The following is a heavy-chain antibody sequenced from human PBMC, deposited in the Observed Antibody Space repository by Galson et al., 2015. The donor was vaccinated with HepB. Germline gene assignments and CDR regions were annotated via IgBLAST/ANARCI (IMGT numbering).Heavy chain of an antibody. D-gene: IGHD3-3*01. Sequence: SLRLSCAASGFTFSGSDVHWVRQASEKGLEWVGHIRGKPNNYATAYAASVKGRFTISRDDSETTAYLQMSTLRTEDTAVYYCFGEGGYWGQGTLVTVSS. CDR3: FGEGGY. V-gene: IGHV3-73*01. J-gene: IGHJ4*02. CDR2: IRGKPNNYAT. CDR1: GFTFSGSD.